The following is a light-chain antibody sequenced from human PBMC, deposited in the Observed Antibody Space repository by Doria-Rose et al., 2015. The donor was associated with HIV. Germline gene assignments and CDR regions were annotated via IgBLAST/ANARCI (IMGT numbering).Light chain of an antibody. CDR2: WAS. CDR3: QQYYSAPFT. CDR1: QSVLYTSNTKHY. Sequence: STQSVLYTSNTKHYLAWYQQKPGQPPKLLFYWASTRKSGVPDRFSGSGFGKNFTLTIPSLPAEDAAVYYYQQYYSAPFTFGPGTKV. V-gene: IGKV4-1*01. J-gene: IGKJ3*01.